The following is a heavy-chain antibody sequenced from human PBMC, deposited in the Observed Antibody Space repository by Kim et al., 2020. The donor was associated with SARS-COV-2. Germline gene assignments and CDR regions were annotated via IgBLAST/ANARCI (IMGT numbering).Heavy chain of an antibody. CDR1: GGAITNYY. D-gene: IGHD6-13*01. CDR3: ARGHSSNWYFDS. V-gene: IGHV4-59*01. J-gene: IGHJ4*02. Sequence: SETLSLTCTVPGGAITNYYCSWIRQSPGKGLEWIGYIYYSGSTNYNPSLKSRVTISVDTSKNQFSLKLSSVTAADTAVYYCARGHSSNWYFDSWGQGTL. CDR2: IYYSGST.